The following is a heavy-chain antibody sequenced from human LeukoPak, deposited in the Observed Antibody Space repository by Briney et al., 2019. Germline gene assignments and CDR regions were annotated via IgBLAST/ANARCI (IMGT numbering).Heavy chain of an antibody. D-gene: IGHD2/OR15-2a*01. CDR2: IYDSGTT. Sequence: PSETLSLTCTVSGGSFGNYYWSWIRQPPGKGLEWIGYIYDSGTTNYNPSLKSRVTISVDTATNQFSLKLRSVTAADTAVYYCARDFSAAFDIWGQGTMVTVSS. V-gene: IGHV4-59*01. CDR3: ARDFSAAFDI. CDR1: GGSFGNYY. J-gene: IGHJ3*02.